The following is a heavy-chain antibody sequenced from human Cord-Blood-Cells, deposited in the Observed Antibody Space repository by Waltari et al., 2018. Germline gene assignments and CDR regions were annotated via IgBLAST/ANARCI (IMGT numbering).Heavy chain of an antibody. Sequence: QVQLVQSGAEGKKPGASVKVSRKVPGYTPPELSIHRLRQAPGKGLEWMGGFDPEDGETIYAQKFQGRVTMTEDTSTDTAYMELSSLRSEDTAVYYCATHDYGDYFDYWGQGTLVTVSS. D-gene: IGHD4-17*01. CDR2: FDPEDGET. J-gene: IGHJ4*02. V-gene: IGHV1-24*01. CDR1: GYTPPELS. CDR3: ATHDYGDYFDY.